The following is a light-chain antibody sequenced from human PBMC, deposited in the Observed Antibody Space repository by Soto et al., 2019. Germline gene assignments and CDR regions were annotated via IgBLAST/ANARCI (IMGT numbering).Light chain of an antibody. V-gene: IGLV1-51*02. Sequence: QPVLTQPPSVSAAPGQKVTISCSGSSSNIGKKYVSWYQQFPGTAPKLLIYEDDKRPSGIPDRFSGSKSGTSATLGITGPQTGDEADYYCATWDTSLNIGVFGGGTKLTVL. J-gene: IGLJ3*02. CDR3: ATWDTSLNIGV. CDR2: EDD. CDR1: SSNIGKKY.